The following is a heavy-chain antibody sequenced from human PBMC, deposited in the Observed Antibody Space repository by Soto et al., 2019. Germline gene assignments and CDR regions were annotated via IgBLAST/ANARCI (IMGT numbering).Heavy chain of an antibody. V-gene: IGHV1-18*01. D-gene: IGHD6-13*01. CDR1: GFTFISYG. CDR2: VSAYNGNT. Sequence: QVQLVQSGAEVKKPGASMKVSCKASGFTFISYGISWVRQAPGQGLEWMGWVSAYNGNTHYAQKLQDRVTMTTDTSTTTAYMELRSLRSDDTAVYYCSRGGSSWQPHEDYWGQGTLVTVSS. J-gene: IGHJ4*02. CDR3: SRGGSSWQPHEDY.